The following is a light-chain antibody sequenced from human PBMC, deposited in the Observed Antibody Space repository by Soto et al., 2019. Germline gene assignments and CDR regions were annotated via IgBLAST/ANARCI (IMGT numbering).Light chain of an antibody. V-gene: IGKV3-20*01. CDR1: QTVRNSY. CDR3: QQDDCSIPYT. Sequence: EIVLPQSPGTLSLSPGERATLSCRASQTVRNSYLAWYQQKPGQAPRLLIYGVSARATGIPDRFSGSGSGSDFTLTISGLEPEDVVVFYGQQDDCSIPYTCGQGTKLVIK. J-gene: IGKJ2*01. CDR2: GVS.